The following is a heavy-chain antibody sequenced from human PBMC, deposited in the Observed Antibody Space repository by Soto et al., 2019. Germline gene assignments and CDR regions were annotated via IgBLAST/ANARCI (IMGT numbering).Heavy chain of an antibody. J-gene: IGHJ4*02. CDR3: ARDRLAVAGTGPDDY. Sequence: GGALRLSCAASGFTFSSCGMHWVRQAPGKGLEWVAVIWYDGSNKYYADSVKGRFTISRDNSKNTLYLQMNSLRAEDTAVYYCARDRLAVAGTGPDDYWGQGTLVTVSS. V-gene: IGHV3-33*01. CDR1: GFTFSSCG. D-gene: IGHD6-19*01. CDR2: IWYDGSNK.